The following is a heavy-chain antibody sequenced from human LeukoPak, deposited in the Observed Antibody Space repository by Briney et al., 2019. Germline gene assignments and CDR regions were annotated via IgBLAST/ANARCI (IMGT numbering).Heavy chain of an antibody. V-gene: IGHV1-24*01. CDR2: FDPEDGET. CDR3: ATEGITYDVLDGYGRHPKWFDP. D-gene: IGHD3-9*01. J-gene: IGHJ5*02. CDR1: GSTLTELS. Sequence: ASVKVSCKVSGSTLTELSIHWVRQAPGKGLEWMGGFDPEDGETIYAQKFQGRVTMTEDPSTDTAYMELSSLRSEDTAIYYCATEGITYDVLDGYGRHPKWFDPWGQGTLVTVSP.